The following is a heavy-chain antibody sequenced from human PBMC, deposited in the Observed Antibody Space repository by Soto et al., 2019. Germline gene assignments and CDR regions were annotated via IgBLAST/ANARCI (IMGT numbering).Heavy chain of an antibody. J-gene: IGHJ4*02. CDR2: FDPEDGET. D-gene: IGHD5-18*01. Sequence: ASVKVSCKVSGYTLTELSMHWVRQAPGKGLEWMGGFDPEDGETIYAQKFQGRVTMTEDTSTDTAYMELSSLRSEDTAVYYCAVRSGYSYGYGRGYFDYWGQGTLVTVSS. CDR3: AVRSGYSYGYGRGYFDY. CDR1: GYTLTELS. V-gene: IGHV1-24*01.